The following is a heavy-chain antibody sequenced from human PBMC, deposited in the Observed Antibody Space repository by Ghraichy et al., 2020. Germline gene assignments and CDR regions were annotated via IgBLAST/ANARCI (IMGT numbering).Heavy chain of an antibody. CDR1: GGSFSGYY. CDR2: INHSGST. Sequence: SETLSLTCAVYGGSFSGYYWSWIRQPPGKGLEWIGEINHSGSTNYNPSLKSRVTISVDTSKNQFSLKLSSVTAADTAVYYCARKPGWFDPWGQGTLVTVSS. V-gene: IGHV4-34*01. J-gene: IGHJ5*02. CDR3: ARKPGWFDP.